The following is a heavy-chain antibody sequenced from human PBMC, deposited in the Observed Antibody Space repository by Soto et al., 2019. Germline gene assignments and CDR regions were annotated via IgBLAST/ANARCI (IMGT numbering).Heavy chain of an antibody. CDR2: INHSGST. J-gene: IGHJ4*02. CDR1: GGSVSSGSSY. D-gene: IGHD2-8*02. V-gene: IGHV4-61*01. Sequence: SETLSLTCTVSGGSVSSGSSYWSWIRQPPGKGLEWIGYINHSGSTNYNPSLKSRVTISVDTSKNQFSLKLTSVTAADTAVYYCARDKITGLFDYWGQGTLVTVSS. CDR3: ARDKITGLFDY.